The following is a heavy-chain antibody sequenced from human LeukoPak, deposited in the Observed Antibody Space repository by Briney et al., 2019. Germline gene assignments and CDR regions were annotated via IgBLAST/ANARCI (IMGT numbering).Heavy chain of an antibody. CDR2: ISYDGSNK. J-gene: IGHJ4*02. V-gene: IGHV3-30*19. D-gene: IGHD3-22*01. CDR3: ARGPLVVAVDTVLNY. Sequence: GGSLRLSCAASGFTFSSYGMHWVRQAPGKGLEWVAVISYDGSNKYYADSVKGRFTISRDNSKNTLYLQMNSLRAEDTAVYYCARGPLVVAVDTVLNYWGQGTLVTVSS. CDR1: GFTFSSYG.